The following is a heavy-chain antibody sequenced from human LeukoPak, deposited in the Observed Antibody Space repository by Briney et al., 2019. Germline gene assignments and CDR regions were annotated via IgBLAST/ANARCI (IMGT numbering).Heavy chain of an antibody. V-gene: IGHV4-39*01. D-gene: IGHD6-19*01. CDR2: VYYSGST. Sequence: SETLSLTCTVSVGSISSSSDYRGWIRQPPGKGLEWIGSVYYSGSTHYNSSLQSRVTISVDTSKNQFSLKLSSVTAADTAIYYCARHRSGWYSDFDFWGQGTLVTVSS. CDR1: VGSISSSSDY. J-gene: IGHJ4*02. CDR3: ARHRSGWYSDFDF.